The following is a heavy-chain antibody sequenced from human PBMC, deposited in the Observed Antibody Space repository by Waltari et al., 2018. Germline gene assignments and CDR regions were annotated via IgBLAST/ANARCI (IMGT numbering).Heavy chain of an antibody. D-gene: IGHD3-22*01. CDR3: ARADSSGYYYSAEYFQH. J-gene: IGHJ1*01. CDR1: GGSISSGGYY. Sequence: QVQLQESGPGLVKPSQTLSLTCTVSGGSISSGGYYWSWIRQHPGKGLEWIGYIYYSGSTYYNPSLKSRVTISVDTSKNQFSLKLSSVTAADTAVYYCARADSSGYYYSAEYFQHWGQGTLVTVSS. CDR2: IYYSGST. V-gene: IGHV4-31*03.